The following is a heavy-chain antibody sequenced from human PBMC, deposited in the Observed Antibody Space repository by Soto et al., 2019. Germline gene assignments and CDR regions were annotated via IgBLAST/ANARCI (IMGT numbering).Heavy chain of an antibody. J-gene: IGHJ5*02. CDR2: IYATGAV. CDR3: ARLRIATNNYKWFDP. D-gene: IGHD2-21*01. V-gene: IGHV4-31*03. CDR1: GAALNSGNYY. Sequence: SETLSLTCSVSGAALNSGNYYWSWIRQVPGKGLEWIGHIYATGAVDYNPSLRDRITISQDTSERQFSLSLRLVTAADTAVYYCARLRIATNNYKWFDPWGQGTLVTVSS.